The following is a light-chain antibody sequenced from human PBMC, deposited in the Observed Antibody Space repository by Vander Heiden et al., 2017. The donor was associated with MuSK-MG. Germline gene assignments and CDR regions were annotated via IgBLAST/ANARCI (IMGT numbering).Light chain of an antibody. Sequence: AIHLTQSPSSLSASVGDKVTITCRAGQDIGDTLAWYHQAPGKAPKLLIYDASYLETGVPGRFSGSGYGTDFTLTISSRQPEDFAAYFCQHHDDNPQLTFGPGTTVDI. CDR1: QDIGDT. CDR2: DAS. V-gene: IGKV1D-13*01. J-gene: IGKJ3*01. CDR3: QHHDDNPQLT.